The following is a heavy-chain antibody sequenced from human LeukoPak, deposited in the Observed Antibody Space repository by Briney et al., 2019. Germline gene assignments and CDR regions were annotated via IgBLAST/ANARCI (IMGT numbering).Heavy chain of an antibody. CDR3: AREVDHDAFDI. CDR2: ISSSGSTI. J-gene: IGHJ3*02. Sequence: GGSLRLSCAASGFTFSDYYMSWIRQAPAKGLEWVSYISSSGSTIYYADSVKGRFTISRDNAKNSLYLQMNSLRAEDTAVYYCAREVDHDAFDIWGQGTMVTVSS. V-gene: IGHV3-11*04. CDR1: GFTFSDYY. D-gene: IGHD2-2*01.